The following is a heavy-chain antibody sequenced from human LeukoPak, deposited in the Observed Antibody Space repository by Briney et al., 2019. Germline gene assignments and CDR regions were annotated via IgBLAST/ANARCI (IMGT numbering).Heavy chain of an antibody. CDR1: GFTFSSYA. CDR2: IRGSGGST. V-gene: IGHV3-23*01. CDR3: ARDPMVRGVRYGMDV. D-gene: IGHD3-10*01. Sequence: GGSLRLSCAASGFTFSSYAMNWVRQAPGKGLEWVSGIRGSGGSTYYADSVKGRFTISRDNSKNTLYLQMNSLRAEDTAVYYCARDPMVRGVRYGMDVWGQGTTVTVSS. J-gene: IGHJ6*02.